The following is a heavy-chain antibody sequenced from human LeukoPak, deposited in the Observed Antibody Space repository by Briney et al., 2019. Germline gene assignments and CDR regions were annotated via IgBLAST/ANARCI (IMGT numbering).Heavy chain of an antibody. Sequence: PGGSLRLSCAASGFIFSSYEMNWVRQAPGKGLEWVSYISSGGSSIYYADSVKGRFTISRDNAKNSLYLQMNSLRAEDTAVYYCARRQFYYYGMDVWGQGTTVTVSS. D-gene: IGHD5-24*01. CDR1: GFIFSSYE. CDR2: ISSGGSSI. V-gene: IGHV3-48*03. CDR3: ARRQFYYYGMDV. J-gene: IGHJ6*02.